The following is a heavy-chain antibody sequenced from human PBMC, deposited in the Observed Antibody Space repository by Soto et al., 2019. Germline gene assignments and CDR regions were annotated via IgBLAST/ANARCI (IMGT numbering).Heavy chain of an antibody. J-gene: IGHJ6*02. Sequence: PGGSLRLSCVTSGFTFSRNTMNWVRQAPGKGLEWVASITSSGSYVYYADSVKGRFNASRDNAKNSLSLQMDSLRPDDTAIYFCVKDEGIEAMDVWGQGTTVTVSS. CDR3: VKDEGIEAMDV. CDR2: ITSSGSYV. V-gene: IGHV3-21*01. D-gene: IGHD3-3*02. CDR1: GFTFSRNT.